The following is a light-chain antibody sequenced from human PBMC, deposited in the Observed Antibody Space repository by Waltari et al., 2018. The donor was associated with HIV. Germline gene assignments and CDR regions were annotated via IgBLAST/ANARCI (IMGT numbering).Light chain of an antibody. Sequence: EIVLTQSPGTLSLSPGERATLYCRASQSVSSNNLAWYQQKPGQAPRLLIYGASSRATGIPARVSGSGSGTDFTLTISRLEPEDFALYYCQQYGSSPPVTFGGGTKVEIK. V-gene: IGKV3-20*01. CDR3: QQYGSSPPVT. CDR2: GAS. CDR1: QSVSSNN. J-gene: IGKJ4*01.